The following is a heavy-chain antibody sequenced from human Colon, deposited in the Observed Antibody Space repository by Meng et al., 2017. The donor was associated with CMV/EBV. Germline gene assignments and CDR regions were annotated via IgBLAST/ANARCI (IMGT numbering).Heavy chain of an antibody. V-gene: IGHV1-69*12. J-gene: IGHJ4*02. Sequence: QVALGQVGAEGKKPGSAVKVSCKASGGTFSSYAISWVRQAPGQGLEWMGGLIPIFGTANYAQKFQGRVTITADESTSTAYMELSSLRSEDTAVYYCARDIDSAEGYWGQGTLVTVSS. D-gene: IGHD1-26*01. CDR3: ARDIDSAEGY. CDR1: GGTFSSYA. CDR2: LIPIFGTA.